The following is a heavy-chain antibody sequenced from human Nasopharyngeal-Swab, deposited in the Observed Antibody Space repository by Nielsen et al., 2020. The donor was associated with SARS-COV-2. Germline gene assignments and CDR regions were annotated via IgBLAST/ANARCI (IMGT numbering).Heavy chain of an antibody. CDR2: TKEDGTVT. Sequence: GESMKISCAATGFTFSSYWMSWVRQAPGRGLERLAHTKEDGTVTHYVDSVRGRFTVSRDNAKNSLFLQMNSLRAEDTAVYYCARDGMDGEGYYYYYYMDVWGKGTTVTVSS. CDR1: GFTFSSYW. J-gene: IGHJ6*03. D-gene: IGHD4-17*01. V-gene: IGHV3-7*03. CDR3: ARDGMDGEGYYYYYYMDV.